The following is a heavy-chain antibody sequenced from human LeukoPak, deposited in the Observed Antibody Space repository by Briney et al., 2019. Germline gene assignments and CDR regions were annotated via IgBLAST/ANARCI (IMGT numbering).Heavy chain of an antibody. V-gene: IGHV3-53*01. J-gene: IGHJ4*02. D-gene: IGHD4/OR15-4a*01. CDR1: GFTVSSNS. CDR2: IYTTGNT. Sequence: GGSLRLSCTVSGFTVSSNSMSWVRQAPGKRLEWVSFIYTTGNTHNSDSVKGGFTISSDSSKNTLYLQRTSLRAEDTAVYYCARRAGAYSHPYDYWGQGTLVTVSS. CDR3: ARRAGAYSHPYDY.